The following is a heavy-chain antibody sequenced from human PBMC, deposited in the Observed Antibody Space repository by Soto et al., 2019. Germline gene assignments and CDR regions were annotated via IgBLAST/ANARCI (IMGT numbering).Heavy chain of an antibody. Sequence: EVQLLESGGGLVQPGGSLRLSCAASGVTFSSYARNWVRQTPGKGLEWVSIISGGGGSAYYADSVKGRFSISRDNSKNTLSLQMNSLRAEDTAVYYCAKVGSSWYSHFDYWGQGTLVTVSS. CDR1: GVTFSSYA. V-gene: IGHV3-23*01. CDR2: ISGGGGSA. D-gene: IGHD6-13*01. CDR3: AKVGSSWYSHFDY. J-gene: IGHJ4*02.